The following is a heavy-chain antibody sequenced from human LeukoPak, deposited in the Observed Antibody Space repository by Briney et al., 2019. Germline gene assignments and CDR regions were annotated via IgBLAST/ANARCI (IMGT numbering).Heavy chain of an antibody. CDR3: ARGAAGYAGASSFDY. D-gene: IGHD1-26*01. Sequence: PGGSLRLSCVASGFRFEDHAMYWVRQAPGKGLEWVSSISSSTTYISYADSVKGRFTISRDNAKNSLYLQMNSLRAEDTAVYYCARGAAGYAGASSFDYWGQGTLVTVSS. CDR2: ISSSTTYI. J-gene: IGHJ4*02. CDR1: GFRFEDHA. V-gene: IGHV3-21*01.